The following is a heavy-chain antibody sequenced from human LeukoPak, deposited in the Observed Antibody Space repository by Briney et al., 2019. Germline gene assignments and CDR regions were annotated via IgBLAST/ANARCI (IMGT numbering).Heavy chain of an antibody. CDR1: GYSVTDLS. V-gene: IGHV1-24*01. J-gene: IGHJ4*02. CDR3: ATGLLITEVYYLVY. D-gene: IGHD1-14*01. CDR2: YDPADGEP. Sequence: ASVKVSCKVSGYSVTDLSMHWVRQAPGKGLEWVGGYDPADGEPMYGQNFQGRVTLTDDRSTDAAYMELSSLRFEDTAVYYCATGLLITEVYYLVYWGQGTLVTVSS.